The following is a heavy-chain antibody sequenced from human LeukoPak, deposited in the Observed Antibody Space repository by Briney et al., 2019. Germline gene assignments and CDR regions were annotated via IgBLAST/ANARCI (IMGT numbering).Heavy chain of an antibody. CDR2: VSNSGDYI. Sequence: GGSLRLSCAASGFSFSSYRMNWVRQAPGKGLEWVSSVSNSGDYIHYADSVKGRFTISRDNSKNSLYLQMNSLRAEDTALYYCAKARGGYSSSWGSDYWGQGTLVTVSS. V-gene: IGHV3-21*04. D-gene: IGHD6-13*01. J-gene: IGHJ4*02. CDR3: AKARGGYSSSWGSDY. CDR1: GFSFSSYR.